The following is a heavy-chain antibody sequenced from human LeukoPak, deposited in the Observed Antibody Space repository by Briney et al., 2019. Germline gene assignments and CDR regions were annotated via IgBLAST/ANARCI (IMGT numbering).Heavy chain of an antibody. Sequence: SETLSLTCTVSGGSITSSSYYWGWIRQPPGKGLGWIGSVYYSGNTYYNSSLKSRVTISVDTSKNQFSLKLSSVTAADTAIYYCTREYGFMTTVFHAFDIWGQGTMVTVSS. CDR2: VYYSGNT. V-gene: IGHV4-39*07. CDR1: GGSITSSSYY. D-gene: IGHD4-17*01. J-gene: IGHJ3*02. CDR3: TREYGFMTTVFHAFDI.